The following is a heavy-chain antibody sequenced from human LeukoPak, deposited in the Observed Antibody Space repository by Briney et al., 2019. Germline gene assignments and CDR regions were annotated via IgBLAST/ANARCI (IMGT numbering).Heavy chain of an antibody. V-gene: IGHV3-30*02. CDR1: GFTFSSNG. CDR3: AKDLSQGPYCTNGVCSMIFDY. CDR2: IRYDGNNK. J-gene: IGHJ4*02. D-gene: IGHD2-8*01. Sequence: GGSLRLSCAASGFTFSSNGMHWVRQAPGKGLEWVAFIRYDGNNKYYADSVKGRFTISRDNSKNTLYLQMNSLRAEDTSVYYCAKDLSQGPYCTNGVCSMIFDYWGQGTLVTVSS.